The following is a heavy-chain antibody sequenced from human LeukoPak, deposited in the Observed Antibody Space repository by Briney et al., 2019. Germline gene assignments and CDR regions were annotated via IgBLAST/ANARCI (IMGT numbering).Heavy chain of an antibody. CDR3: ARDRGYSYGTLSEGFGDY. D-gene: IGHD5-18*01. V-gene: IGHV4-59*12. Sequence: SETLSLTCTVSGGSITYYYWSWIRQPPGKGPEWIGHISYSGNTKYNPSLHSRVTISVDTSKSQFSLKLSSVTAADTAVYYCARDRGYSYGTLSEGFGDYWGQGTLVTVSS. CDR2: ISYSGNT. J-gene: IGHJ4*02. CDR1: GGSITYYY.